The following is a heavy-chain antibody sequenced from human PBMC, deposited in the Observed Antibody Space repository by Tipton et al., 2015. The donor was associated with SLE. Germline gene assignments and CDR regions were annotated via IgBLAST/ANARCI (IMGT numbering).Heavy chain of an antibody. CDR1: GYSFTSYW. CDR2: IYPGDSDT. CDR3: ARVGIAAAGGNYFDY. D-gene: IGHD6-13*01. Sequence: QLVQSGAEVKKPGESLKISCKGSGYSFTSYWIGWVRQMPGKGLEWMGVIYPGDSDTRYSPSFQGQVTISADKSISTAYLQWSSLKASDAAMYYCARVGIAAAGGNYFDYWGQGTLVTVSS. J-gene: IGHJ4*02. V-gene: IGHV5-51*01.